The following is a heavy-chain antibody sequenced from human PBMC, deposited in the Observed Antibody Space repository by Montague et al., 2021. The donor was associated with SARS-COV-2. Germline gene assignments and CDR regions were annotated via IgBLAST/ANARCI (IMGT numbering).Heavy chain of an antibody. D-gene: IGHD5-24*01. CDR3: ARGDVEMATIKSGGPFYHFDY. CDR1: GGSISSYY. CDR2: IYYSGGT. J-gene: IGHJ4*02. Sequence: SETLSLTCTVSGGSISSYYWSWIRQPPGKGLEWIRYIYYSGGTNYNPSLKSPVTISVGTSKNQFSLKLSSVTAADTAVYYCARGDVEMATIKSGGPFYHFDYWGQGTLVTVSS. V-gene: IGHV4-59*01.